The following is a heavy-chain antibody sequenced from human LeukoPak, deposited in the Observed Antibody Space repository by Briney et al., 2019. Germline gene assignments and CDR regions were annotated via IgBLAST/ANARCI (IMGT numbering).Heavy chain of an antibody. CDR2: ISAYNGNT. J-gene: IGHJ1*01. D-gene: IGHD6-19*01. CDR1: GYTFTSYG. V-gene: IGHV1-18*01. Sequence: ASVKVSCKASGYTFTSYGISWVRQAPGQGLEWMGWISAYNGNTNYAQKLQGRVHMPTDTSTSTAYMELRSLRSDHTAVYYCARDSFGEWLVQAAWGQGTLVTVSS. CDR3: ARDSFGEWLVQAA.